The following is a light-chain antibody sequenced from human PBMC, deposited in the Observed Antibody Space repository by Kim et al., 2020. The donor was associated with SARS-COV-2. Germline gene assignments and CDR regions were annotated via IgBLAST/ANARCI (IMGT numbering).Light chain of an antibody. V-gene: IGKV1-27*01. J-gene: IGKJ4*01. CDR1: QDIRTS. Sequence: ASVGDRVILSCRASQDIRTSLGWYQQRPGEVPRLLSYGASTLPSGVPSRFSGSGSGTDFTLVISGLQPEDAATYYCQKYDNFPLTFGGGTKVDIK. CDR2: GAS. CDR3: QKYDNFPLT.